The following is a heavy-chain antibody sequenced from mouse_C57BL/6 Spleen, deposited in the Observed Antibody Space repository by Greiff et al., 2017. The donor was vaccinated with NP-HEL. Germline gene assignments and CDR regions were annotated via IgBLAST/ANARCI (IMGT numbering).Heavy chain of an antibody. V-gene: IGHV1-69*01. D-gene: IGHD1-1*01. J-gene: IGHJ2*01. CDR2: IDPSASYT. CDR3: ARWRYGSSYGYFDY. Sequence: QVHVKQPGAELVKPGASVKLSCKASGYTFTSYWMHWVKQRPGQGLEWIGEIDPSASYTNYNQKFKGKSTLTVDKSSSTAYMQLSSLTSEDSAVYYCARWRYGSSYGYFDYWGQGTTLTVSS. CDR1: GYTFTSYW.